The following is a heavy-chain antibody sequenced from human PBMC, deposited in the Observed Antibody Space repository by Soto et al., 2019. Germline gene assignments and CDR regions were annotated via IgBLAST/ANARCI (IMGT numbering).Heavy chain of an antibody. CDR1: GFTFDDYT. J-gene: IGHJ6*02. CDR3: AKEVHSSGWSYNYYYYGMDV. V-gene: IGHV3-43*01. D-gene: IGHD6-19*01. CDR2: ISWDGGST. Sequence: PGGSLRLSCAASGFTFDDYTMHWVRQAPGKGLEWVSLISWDGGSTYYADSVKGRFTISRDNSKNSLYLQMNSLRTEDTASYYCAKEVHSSGWSYNYYYYGMDVWGQGTTLTVSS.